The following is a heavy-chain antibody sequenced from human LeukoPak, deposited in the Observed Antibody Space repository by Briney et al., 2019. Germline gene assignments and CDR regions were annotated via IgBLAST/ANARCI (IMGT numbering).Heavy chain of an antibody. CDR1: GFTFNTYG. CDR3: ARDVNNYFDY. Sequence: PGGSLRLSCAASGFTFNTYGMHWVRQAPGKGLEWVAFIRYDGSEKYYADSVKGRFTISRDDSKNTLYVQMNSLRTEDTAFYYCARDVNNYFDYWGLGTLVTVSS. V-gene: IGHV3-30*02. J-gene: IGHJ4*02. CDR2: IRYDGSEK.